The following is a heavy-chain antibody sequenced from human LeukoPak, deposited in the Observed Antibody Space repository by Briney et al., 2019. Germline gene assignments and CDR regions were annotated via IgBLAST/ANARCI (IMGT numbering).Heavy chain of an antibody. CDR1: GYTFTSYG. Sequence: GASVKVSCKASGYTFTSYGISWVRQAPGQGLEWMRWISAYNGNTNYAQKLQGRVTMTTDTSTSTAYMELRSLRSDDTAVYYCARDPPIAVAGLPHFDYWGQGTLVTVSS. D-gene: IGHD6-19*01. J-gene: IGHJ4*02. CDR3: ARDPPIAVAGLPHFDY. V-gene: IGHV1-18*01. CDR2: ISAYNGNT.